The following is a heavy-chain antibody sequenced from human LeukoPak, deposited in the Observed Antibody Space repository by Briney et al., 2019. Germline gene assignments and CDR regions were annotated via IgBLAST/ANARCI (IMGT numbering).Heavy chain of an antibody. CDR1: GDSVSSNSAA. D-gene: IGHD1-26*01. J-gene: IGHJ6*02. CDR3: ARDRGGLGDSGSYLTSYYYYYGMDV. V-gene: IGHV6-1*01. Sequence: PSQTLSLTCAISGDSVSSNSAAWHWIRQSPSRGLEWLGRTYYRSKWYNDYAVSVKSRITINPDTSKNQFSLQLNSVTPEDAAVYYCARDRGGLGDSGSYLTSYYYYYGMDVWGQGTTVTVSS. CDR2: TYYRSKWYN.